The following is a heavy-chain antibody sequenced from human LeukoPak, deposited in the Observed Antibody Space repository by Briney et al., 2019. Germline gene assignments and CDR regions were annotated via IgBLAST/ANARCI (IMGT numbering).Heavy chain of an antibody. J-gene: IGHJ4*02. V-gene: IGHV3-66*02. CDR1: GLTVSSNY. D-gene: IGHD4-11*01. CDR2: IYSGGST. CDR3: ARGSSNYLRPAHY. Sequence: GGSLRLSCAASGLTVSSNYMNWVRQAPGKGLEWVSVIYSGGSTYYADSVKGRFTISRDNSKNTLYLQMNSLRAEDTAVYYCARGSSNYLRPAHYWGQGTLVTVSS.